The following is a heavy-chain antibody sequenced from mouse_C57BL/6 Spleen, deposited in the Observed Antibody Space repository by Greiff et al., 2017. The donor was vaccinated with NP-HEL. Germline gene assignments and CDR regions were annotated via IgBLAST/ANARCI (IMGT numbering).Heavy chain of an antibody. J-gene: IGHJ1*03. Sequence: QVQLKESGAELVRPGASVTLSCKASGYTFTDYEMHWVKQTPVHGLEWIGAIDPETGGTAYNQKFKGKAILTADKSSSTAYMELRSLTSEDSAVYYCTRDTTVVVDWYFDVWGTGTTVTVSS. D-gene: IGHD1-1*01. CDR3: TRDTTVVVDWYFDV. V-gene: IGHV1-15*01. CDR2: IDPETGGT. CDR1: GYTFTDYE.